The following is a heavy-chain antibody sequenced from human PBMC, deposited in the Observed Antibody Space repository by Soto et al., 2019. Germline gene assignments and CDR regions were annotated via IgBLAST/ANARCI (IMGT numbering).Heavy chain of an antibody. D-gene: IGHD3-22*01. CDR3: ARQGGDGSGYNNDSAY. J-gene: IGHJ4*02. Sequence: HGDALNISCKSSGYSFTTDFIFGVRQMAGKVLEWMGMIYPIDSDTRYSPPFQGQATFSVDKSIDTAYLQWGSLKASDSAMYYCARQGGDGSGYNNDSAYWGQGNLVTVSS. V-gene: IGHV5-51*01. CDR2: IYPIDSDT. CDR1: GYSFTTDF.